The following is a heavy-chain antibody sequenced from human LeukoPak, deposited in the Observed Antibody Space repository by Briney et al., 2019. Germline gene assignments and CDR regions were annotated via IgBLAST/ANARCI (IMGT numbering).Heavy chain of an antibody. J-gene: IGHJ4*02. CDR1: GNSFTSNW. D-gene: IGHD6-13*01. V-gene: IGHV5-51*01. Sequence: EESLKISCKASGNSFTSNWIGWVRQMPGKGLEWMGIIYPGDSDTRYSPSFQGQVTISADKSISTAYLQWSSLKASDTAMYYCARREDSSSWYYFDYWGQGTLVTVSS. CDR3: ARREDSSSWYYFDY. CDR2: IYPGDSDT.